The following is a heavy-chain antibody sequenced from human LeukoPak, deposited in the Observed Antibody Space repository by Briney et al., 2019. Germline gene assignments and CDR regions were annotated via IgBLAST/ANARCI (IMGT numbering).Heavy chain of an antibody. Sequence: PGGSVRLSCAASGFPVSRNYMSWVRQAPGKGLEWVSVIYSGGSTYYADSVKGRFTISRDNSKNTLYLQMNSLRAEDTAVYYCARHTDFWSGYSYYYYGMDVWGQGTTVTVSS. CDR3: ARHTDFWSGYSYYYYGMDV. J-gene: IGHJ6*02. D-gene: IGHD3-3*01. V-gene: IGHV3-66*04. CDR2: IYSGGST. CDR1: GFPVSRNY.